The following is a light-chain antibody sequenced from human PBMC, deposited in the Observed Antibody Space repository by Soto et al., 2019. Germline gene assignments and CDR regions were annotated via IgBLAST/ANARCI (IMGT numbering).Light chain of an antibody. J-gene: IGKJ4*01. CDR3: QQANSFSRT. Sequence: DIQMTESPSSVSASVGDRVTITCRASQGIRNWIAWYQQKPMKAPKLLICSASSLQNEVLSRFSGSGAGTDFTLTIRSLQPEDFATYYCQQANSFSRTCGGGTKVDIK. CDR1: QGIRNW. V-gene: IGKV1-12*01. CDR2: SAS.